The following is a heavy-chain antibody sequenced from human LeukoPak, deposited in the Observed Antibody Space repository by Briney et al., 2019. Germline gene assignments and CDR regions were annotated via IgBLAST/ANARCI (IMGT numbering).Heavy chain of an antibody. CDR3: AKRDLVRGALGY. D-gene: IGHD3-10*01. CDR1: GFTFSTYR. Sequence: GGSLRLSCAASGFTFSTYRMNWVRQAPGKGLEWVSSISSSSSYINYADSVKGRFTISRDNAKNSLYLQMNSLRAEDTAVYYCAKRDLVRGALGYWGQGTLVTVSS. CDR2: ISSSSSYI. V-gene: IGHV3-21*01. J-gene: IGHJ1*01.